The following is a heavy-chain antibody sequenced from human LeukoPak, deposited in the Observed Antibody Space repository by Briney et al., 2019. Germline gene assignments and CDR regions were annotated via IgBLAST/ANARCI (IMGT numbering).Heavy chain of an antibody. Sequence: PGGSLKLSCAASGFTFSSYWMHWVRQAPGKGLVWVSRINSDGSSTSYADSVKGRFTISRDNAKNTLYLQMNSLRAEDTAVYYCARETMATGYGPFDYWGQGTLVTVSS. J-gene: IGHJ4*02. CDR3: ARETMATGYGPFDY. D-gene: IGHD5-24*01. V-gene: IGHV3-74*01. CDR2: INSDGSST. CDR1: GFTFSSYW.